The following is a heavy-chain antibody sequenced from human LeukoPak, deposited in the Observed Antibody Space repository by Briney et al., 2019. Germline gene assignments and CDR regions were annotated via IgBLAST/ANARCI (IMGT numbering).Heavy chain of an antibody. D-gene: IGHD2-21*02. CDR3: VGSFCGGDCYENWFDP. Sequence: GGSLRLSCAASGFTFSSYWMHWVRQAPGKGLVWVSRINSDGSSTTYADSVKGRFTTSRDNAKNTLYLQMNSLRAEDTAVYYCVGSFCGGDCYENWFDPWGQGTLVTVSS. V-gene: IGHV3-74*01. J-gene: IGHJ5*02. CDR2: INSDGSST. CDR1: GFTFSSYW.